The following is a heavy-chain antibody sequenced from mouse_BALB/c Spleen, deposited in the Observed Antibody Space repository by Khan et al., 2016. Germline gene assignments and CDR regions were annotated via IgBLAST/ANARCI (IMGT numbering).Heavy chain of an antibody. Sequence: EVQLQESGPGLVKPSQSLSLTCTVTGYSITSDYAWNWIRQFPGNKLEWMGYISYSGSTSYNPSLKSRISITRDTSKNQFFLQLNSVTTEDTATYYYARFYYGSRCWYFDVWGAGTTVTVSS. CDR3: ARFYYGSRCWYFDV. J-gene: IGHJ1*01. CDR2: ISYSGST. D-gene: IGHD1-1*01. CDR1: GYSITSDYA. V-gene: IGHV3-2*02.